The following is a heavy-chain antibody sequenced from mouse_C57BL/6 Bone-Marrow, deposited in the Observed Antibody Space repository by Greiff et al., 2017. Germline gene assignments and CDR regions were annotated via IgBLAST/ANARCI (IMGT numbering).Heavy chain of an antibody. Sequence: QVQLQQSGAELVRPGTSVKVSCKASGYAFTNYLIEWVKQRPGQGLEWIGVINPGSGGTNYNEKFKCKATLTADKSSSTAYMQLSSLTSEDSAVYFCARSNYYCSSPWFAYWGQGTLVTVSA. V-gene: IGHV1-54*01. CDR2: INPGSGGT. CDR3: ARSNYYCSSPWFAY. J-gene: IGHJ3*01. CDR1: GYAFTNYL. D-gene: IGHD1-1*01.